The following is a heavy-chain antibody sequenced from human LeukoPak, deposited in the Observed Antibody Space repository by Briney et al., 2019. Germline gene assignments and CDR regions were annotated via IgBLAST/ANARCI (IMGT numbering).Heavy chain of an antibody. V-gene: IGHV1-8*01. CDR1: GDTFTTYD. CDR3: VRTAGIFWSGAYYFDS. CDR2: TNPNSGNT. J-gene: IGHJ4*02. D-gene: IGHD3-3*01. Sequence: GASVKVSCKASGDTFTTYDVNWVRQATGQGLEWMGWTNPNSGNTGYAQKFQGRVTMTRNTSISTAYMVLSSLRSDDTAVYYCVRTAGIFWSGAYYFDSWGQGTLVTVSS.